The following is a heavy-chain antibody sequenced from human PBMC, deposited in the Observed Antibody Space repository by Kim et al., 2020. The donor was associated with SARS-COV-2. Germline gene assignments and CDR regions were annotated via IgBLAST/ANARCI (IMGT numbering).Heavy chain of an antibody. D-gene: IGHD6-6*01. V-gene: IGHV5-51*01. CDR3: ARQPAYSSSYYYGMDV. CDR2: IYPGDSDT. CDR1: GYSFTSYW. J-gene: IGHJ6*02. Sequence: GESLKISCKGSGYSFTSYWIGWVRQMPGKGLAWMGIIYPGDSDTRYSPSFQGQVTISADKSISTAYLQWSSLKASDTAMYYCARQPAYSSSYYYGMDVWGQGATVTVSS.